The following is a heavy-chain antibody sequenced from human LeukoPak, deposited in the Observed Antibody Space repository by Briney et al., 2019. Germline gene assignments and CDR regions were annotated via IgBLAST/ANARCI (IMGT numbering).Heavy chain of an antibody. Sequence: GASVKVSCKASGYTFTSYGISWVRQAPGQGLERMGWISAYNGNTNYAQKLQGRVTMTTDTSTSTAYMELRSLRSDDTAVYYCARDGFTITMVRGVIINWFDPWGQGTLVTVSS. CDR1: GYTFTSYG. CDR2: ISAYNGNT. CDR3: ARDGFTITMVRGVIINWFDP. D-gene: IGHD3-10*01. J-gene: IGHJ5*02. V-gene: IGHV1-18*04.